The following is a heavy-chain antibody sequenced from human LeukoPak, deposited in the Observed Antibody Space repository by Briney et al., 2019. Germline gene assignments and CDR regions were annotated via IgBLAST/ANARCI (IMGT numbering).Heavy chain of an antibody. Sequence: GGSLRLSCAASGFTFSNYAMHWVRQAPGKGLEWVAIIWYDGSNKYYSDSVKGRFTISRDNSRNTLYLQMNSLRAEDTAVYYCARGEYCSSTSCVHFEYWGQGTLVTVSS. CDR1: GFTFSNYA. D-gene: IGHD2-2*01. J-gene: IGHJ4*02. CDR3: ARGEYCSSTSCVHFEY. V-gene: IGHV3-33*01. CDR2: IWYDGSNK.